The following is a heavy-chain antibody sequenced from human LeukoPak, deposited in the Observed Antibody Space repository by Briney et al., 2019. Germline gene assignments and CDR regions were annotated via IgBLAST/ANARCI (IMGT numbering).Heavy chain of an antibody. CDR1: GYTFTDYY. CDR2: INPNSGDT. J-gene: IGHJ4*02. CDR3: ARANLLYCSSTTCLFDY. Sequence: ASVKVSCKASGYTFTDYYLHWVRQAPGQGFEWMGWINPNSGDTNYAQKFQGRVTMTRDTSISTAHMEMSRLRSDDTAVYYCARANLLYCSSTTCLFDYWGQGTLVTVSS. V-gene: IGHV1-2*02. D-gene: IGHD2-2*01.